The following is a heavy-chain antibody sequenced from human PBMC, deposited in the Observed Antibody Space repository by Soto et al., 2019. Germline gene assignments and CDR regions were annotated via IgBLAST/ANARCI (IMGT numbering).Heavy chain of an antibody. J-gene: IGHJ4*02. Sequence: ASVKVSCKGSGYTFTSYYMHWVRQAPGQGREWMGIINPSGGSTSYAQKFQGRVTMTRDTSTSTVYMELSSLRSEDTAVYYCATRDYYDSSGYKGPLGYWGQGTLVTVSS. V-gene: IGHV1-46*01. CDR1: GYTFTSYY. D-gene: IGHD3-22*01. CDR2: INPSGGST. CDR3: ATRDYYDSSGYKGPLGY.